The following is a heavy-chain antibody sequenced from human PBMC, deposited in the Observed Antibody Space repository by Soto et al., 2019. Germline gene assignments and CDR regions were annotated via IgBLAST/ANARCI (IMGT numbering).Heavy chain of an antibody. D-gene: IGHD6-13*01. CDR2: IYPGDSDT. J-gene: IGHJ4*02. CDR1: WYNFRHYY. Sequence: GESLKISCQVSWYNFRHYYIAWLRQMPGRGLEWVGLIYPGDSDTRYNPSVQGQVTISVDRSTDTAYLQWNRLKASGSGTYYCAKQRKVTTAVGTMSFESWGQATLVRVSS. CDR3: AKQRKVTTAVGTMSFES. V-gene: IGHV5-51*01.